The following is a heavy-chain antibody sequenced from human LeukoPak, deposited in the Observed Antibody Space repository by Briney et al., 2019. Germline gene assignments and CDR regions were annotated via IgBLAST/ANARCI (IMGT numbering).Heavy chain of an antibody. Sequence: PGGSLRLSCTASGFSVETNYMTWVRQAPGKGLEWVSTIYSGGTTYYADSVKGRFTISRDNSKNTLYLQMNSLRAEDTARYYCAKDPNGDYLGAFDTWGQGTMVTVSS. V-gene: IGHV3-53*01. CDR3: AKDPNGDYLGAFDT. CDR2: IYSGGTT. J-gene: IGHJ3*02. CDR1: GFSVETNY. D-gene: IGHD4-17*01.